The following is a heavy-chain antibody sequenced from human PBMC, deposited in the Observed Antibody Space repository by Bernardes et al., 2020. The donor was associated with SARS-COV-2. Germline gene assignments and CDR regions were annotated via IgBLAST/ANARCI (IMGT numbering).Heavy chain of an antibody. Sequence: GGSLRLSCAVSGFTFSSSVMNWVRQAPGKGLEWVSYISTGGSTKYYADSVKGRFTISRDNAKNSLYLQMNSLRAEDTAVYYCAREYTYGFDSWGQGTLVTVSS. D-gene: IGHD5-18*01. CDR1: GFTFSSSV. J-gene: IGHJ4*02. CDR3: AREYTYGFDS. V-gene: IGHV3-48*03. CDR2: ISTGGSTK.